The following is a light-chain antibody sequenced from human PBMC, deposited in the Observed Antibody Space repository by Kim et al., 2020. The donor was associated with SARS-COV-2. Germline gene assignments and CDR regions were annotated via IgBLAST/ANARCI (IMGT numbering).Light chain of an antibody. CDR3: QAWDSSTVV. J-gene: IGLJ2*01. V-gene: IGLV3-1*01. CDR2: QDS. CDR1: KLGEKY. Sequence: SYELTQPPSVSVSPGQTASITCSGDKLGEKYACWYQQKPGQSPVLVIYQDSKRPSGIPERFSGSNSGNTPTLTISGTQAMDEADYYCQAWDSSTVVFGGG.